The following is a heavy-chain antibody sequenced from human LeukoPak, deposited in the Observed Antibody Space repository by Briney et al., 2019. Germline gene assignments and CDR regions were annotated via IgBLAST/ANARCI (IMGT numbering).Heavy chain of an antibody. CDR1: GFTFRDYT. CDR2: INKGGSFI. Sequence: GGSLRLSCAASGFTFRDYTMNWVRQAPGKGLEWVSAINKGGSFIKYADSVKGRFIVSRDNAKNLLFLQMNSLRVEGTALYFCAREVLDIVEPGTNTIDYWGQGTRVTVSP. D-gene: IGHD2-8*01. J-gene: IGHJ4*02. CDR3: AREVLDIVEPGTNTIDY. V-gene: IGHV3-21*01.